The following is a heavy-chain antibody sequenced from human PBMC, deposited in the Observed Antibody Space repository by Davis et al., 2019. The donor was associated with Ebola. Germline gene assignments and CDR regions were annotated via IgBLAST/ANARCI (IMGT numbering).Heavy chain of an antibody. CDR2: ISWNSGSI. V-gene: IGHV3-9*01. D-gene: IGHD2-21*02. Sequence: PGGLLRSPFAAPGSTFDAYAMHCVRQAPGKRPEWVSGISWNSGSIGYADSVKGRFTISRDNAKNSLYLQMNSLRAEDTAVYYCARDLTHIVVVTAIQGEDAFDIWGQGTMVTVSS. J-gene: IGHJ3*02. CDR3: ARDLTHIVVVTAIQGEDAFDI. CDR1: GSTFDAYA.